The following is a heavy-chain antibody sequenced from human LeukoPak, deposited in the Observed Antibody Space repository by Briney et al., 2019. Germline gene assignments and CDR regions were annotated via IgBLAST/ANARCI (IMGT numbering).Heavy chain of an antibody. D-gene: IGHD6-13*01. CDR2: ISYSGST. J-gene: IGHJ4*02. V-gene: IGHV4-59*08. CDR1: GGSISSYY. CDR3: ARHWETSSWYVDY. Sequence: SETLSLTCTVSGGSISSYYWSWIRQPPGKGLKWIGYISYSGSTNYNPSLKSRVTISVDTSKNQPSLKLSSVTAADTAMYYCARHWETSSWYVDYWGQGTRVTVSS.